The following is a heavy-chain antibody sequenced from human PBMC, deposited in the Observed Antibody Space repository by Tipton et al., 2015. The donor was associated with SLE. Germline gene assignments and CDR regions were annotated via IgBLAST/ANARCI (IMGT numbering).Heavy chain of an antibody. D-gene: IGHD5-12*01. J-gene: IGHJ3*01. V-gene: IGHV3-33*01. CDR2: IWFDGNSE. CDR3: AMDHSGYGGHDAPDF. CDR1: GFTFSTHG. Sequence: SLRLSCAASGFTFSTHGMHWVRQAPGKGLEWVAVIWFDGNSESYADSVKGRFTISRDNSRSTVYLQMNSLRAEDTSVYYCAMDHSGYGGHDAPDFWGQGTMVTVSS.